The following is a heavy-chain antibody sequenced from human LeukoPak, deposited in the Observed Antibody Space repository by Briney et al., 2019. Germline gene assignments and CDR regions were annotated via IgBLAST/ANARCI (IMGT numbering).Heavy chain of an antibody. Sequence: PGGSLRLSCAASGFTFSSYSMSWVRQAPGKGLEWVSTIGGNGGSTYYAGSVKGRFTISRENSKNRVYLKMNRLRAEDTAVYYCAKSGPFKSGWDSPEYWGRGALVTVSS. CDR2: IGGNGGST. J-gene: IGHJ4*02. CDR1: GFTFSSYS. CDR3: AKSGPFKSGWDSPEY. V-gene: IGHV3-23*01. D-gene: IGHD6-19*01.